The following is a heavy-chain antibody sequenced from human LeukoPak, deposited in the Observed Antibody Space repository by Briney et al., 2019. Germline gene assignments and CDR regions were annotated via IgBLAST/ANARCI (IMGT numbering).Heavy chain of an antibody. CDR1: GGSISSSSYY. V-gene: IGHV4-39*01. Sequence: SETLSLTCTVSGGSISSSSYYWGWIRQPPGKGLEWNGSIYYSGSTYYNPSLKSRVTISVDTSMNQFSLKLSSVTATDTAVYYCARPFTKNSSCRDFEYWGQGTLVTVSS. D-gene: IGHD6-13*01. J-gene: IGHJ4*02. CDR3: ARPFTKNSSCRDFEY. CDR2: IYYSGST.